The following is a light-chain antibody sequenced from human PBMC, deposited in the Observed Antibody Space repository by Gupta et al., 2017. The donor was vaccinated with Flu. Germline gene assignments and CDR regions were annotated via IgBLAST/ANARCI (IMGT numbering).Light chain of an antibody. CDR1: QYISSY. CDR2: AAS. J-gene: IGKJ4*01. CDR3: QQVNRYSH. V-gene: IGKV1-9*01. Sequence: PSLSATSVGDIVTTAGRDSQYISSYLAWYQQKQVKAPNLMIYAASTLYGGVSLRFSGSGSGKEFTLTISHLQPEDCANYYWQQVNRYSHFGGGTKVEI.